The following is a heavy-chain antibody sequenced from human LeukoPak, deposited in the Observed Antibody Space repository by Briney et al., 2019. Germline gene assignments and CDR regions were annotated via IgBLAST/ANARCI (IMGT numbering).Heavy chain of an antibody. CDR1: GFTFSSYA. J-gene: IGHJ4*02. V-gene: IGHV3-30-3*01. CDR3: ARDSIAAGIFDY. D-gene: IGHD6-13*01. CDR2: ISYDGSNK. Sequence: PPGGSLRLSYAASGFTFSSYAMHWVRQAPGKGLEWVAVISYDGSNKYYADSVKGRFTISRDNSKNTLYLQMNSLRAEDTAVYYCARDSIAAGIFDYWGQGTLVTVSS.